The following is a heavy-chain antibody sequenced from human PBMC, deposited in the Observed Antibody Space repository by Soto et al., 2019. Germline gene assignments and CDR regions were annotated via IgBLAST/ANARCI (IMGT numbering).Heavy chain of an antibody. CDR1: GDSLSSCGYY. Sequence: SETLSLTCTVYGDSLSSCGYYWSWIRQHPGKGLEWIGHIYDSVNTYYSPSLRSRVTISADMSKNQFSLNLRSVTAADTSVCYSARVAHSGYFVTLSDHWGQGTQVTVSS. CDR2: IYDSVNT. J-gene: IGHJ5*02. V-gene: IGHV4-31*03. CDR3: ARVAHSGYFVTLSDH. D-gene: IGHD5-12*01.